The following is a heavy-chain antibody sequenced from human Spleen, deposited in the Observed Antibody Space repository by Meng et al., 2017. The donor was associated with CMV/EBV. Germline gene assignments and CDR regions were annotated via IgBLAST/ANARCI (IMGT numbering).Heavy chain of an antibody. Sequence: GSLRLSCTVSGGSISSSSYYWGWIRQPPGKGLEWIGSIYYSGSTYYNPSLKSRVTISVDTSKNQFSLKLSSVTAADTAVYYCARLGGDFWSGYSSYGMDVWGQGTTVTVSS. D-gene: IGHD3-3*01. J-gene: IGHJ6*02. CDR1: GGSISSSSYY. CDR2: IYYSGST. V-gene: IGHV4-39*07. CDR3: ARLGGDFWSGYSSYGMDV.